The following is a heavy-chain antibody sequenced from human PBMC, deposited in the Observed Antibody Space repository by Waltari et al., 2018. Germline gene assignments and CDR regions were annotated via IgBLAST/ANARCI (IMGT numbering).Heavy chain of an antibody. CDR3: ARVEGSSGWYFRS. V-gene: IGHV4-34*01. CDR2: INHSGST. J-gene: IGHJ4*02. Sequence: QVQLQQWGAGLLKPSETLSLTCAVYGGSFSGYYWSWIRQPPGKGLEWIGEINHSGSTNYNPSLKSRVTISVDTSKNQFSLHLSSVTPEDTAVYYCARVEGSSGWYFRSWGQGTLVTVSS. CDR1: GGSFSGYY. D-gene: IGHD6-19*01.